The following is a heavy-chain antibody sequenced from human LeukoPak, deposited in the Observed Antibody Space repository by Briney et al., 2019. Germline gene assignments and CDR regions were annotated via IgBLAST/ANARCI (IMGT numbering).Heavy chain of an antibody. CDR3: ARVDSSGLCPYDY. CDR2: ISGSGGST. J-gene: IGHJ4*02. V-gene: IGHV3-23*01. D-gene: IGHD3-22*01. Sequence: PGGSLRLSCAASGFTFSSYAMSWVRQAPGKGLEWVSAISGSGGSTYYADSVKGRFTISRDNAKNSLYLQMNSLRAEDTAVYYCARVDSSGLCPYDYWGQGTLVTVSS. CDR1: GFTFSSYA.